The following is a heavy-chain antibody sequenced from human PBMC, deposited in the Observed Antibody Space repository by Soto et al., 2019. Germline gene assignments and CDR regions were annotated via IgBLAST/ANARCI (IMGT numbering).Heavy chain of an antibody. CDR3: AHYTTDTYFDV. D-gene: IGHD1-1*01. J-gene: IGHJ6*04. Sequence: QITLKESSPTLVKPTHTLTLTCSFSGFSLYTGGVGVGWIRQPPGKALEWLALLYWDDTRRYNPSLKNTLTIAKDSSENQVVPTVTDMGPVDTGTYFCAHYTTDTYFDVWGKEATVTVSS. CDR2: LYWDDTR. CDR1: GFSLYTGGVG. V-gene: IGHV2-5*02.